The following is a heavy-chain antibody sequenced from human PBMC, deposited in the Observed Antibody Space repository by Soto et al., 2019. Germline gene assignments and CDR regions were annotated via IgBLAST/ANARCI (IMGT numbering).Heavy chain of an antibody. CDR1: GFIVSSNY. V-gene: IGHV3-53*01. CDR2: IYSDGST. D-gene: IGHD3-16*01. CDR3: ARSWGYLDY. Sequence: PGGSLRLSCAASGFIVSSNYMCWVRQAPGKGLEWVSIIYSDGSTDYAVSVKGRFTISRDNSKNTLYLQMNSLRAEDTAVYYCARSWGYLDYWGQGTLVTVSS. J-gene: IGHJ4*02.